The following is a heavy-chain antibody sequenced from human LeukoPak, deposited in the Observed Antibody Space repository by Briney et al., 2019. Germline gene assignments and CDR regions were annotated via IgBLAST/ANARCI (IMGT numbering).Heavy chain of an antibody. CDR1: GGSISSYY. CDR2: IYYSGST. CDR3: ARVEMATIWAFDY. J-gene: IGHJ4*02. D-gene: IGHD5-24*01. V-gene: IGHV4-59*08. Sequence: SETLSLTCTVSGGSISSYYWSWIRQPPGKGLEWIGYIYYSGSTNYSPSLKSRVTISVDTSKNQFSLKLSSVTAADTAVYYCARVEMATIWAFDYWGQGTLVTVSS.